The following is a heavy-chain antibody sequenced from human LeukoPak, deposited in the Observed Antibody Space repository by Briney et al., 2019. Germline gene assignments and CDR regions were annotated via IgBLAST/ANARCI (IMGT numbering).Heavy chain of an antibody. D-gene: IGHD1-26*01. CDR1: GFSGYY. CDR3: AREHRYSGSYFDY. Sequence: GGSLRLSCAGSGFSGYYMSWIRQAPGKGLEWVSYISSSGTSIYYADSVKGRFTISRDNAKNSLYLQMNSLRAEDTAVYYCAREHRYSGSYFDYWGQGTLVTVSS. V-gene: IGHV3-11*04. CDR2: ISSSGTSI. J-gene: IGHJ4*02.